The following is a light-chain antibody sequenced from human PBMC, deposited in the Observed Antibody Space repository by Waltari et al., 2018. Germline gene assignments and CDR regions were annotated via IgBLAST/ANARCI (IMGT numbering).Light chain of an antibody. CDR3: QQYNNWPPRAT. Sequence: DIVLTQSPATLSVSPGERATLSCRASQSVSSNLAWYQQKPGQAPRLLMYGASTRATGIPARFSGSGSGTEFTLTISSLQSEDFALYYCQQYNNWPPRATFGGGTKVELK. CDR2: GAS. CDR1: QSVSSN. V-gene: IGKV3D-15*01. J-gene: IGKJ4*01.